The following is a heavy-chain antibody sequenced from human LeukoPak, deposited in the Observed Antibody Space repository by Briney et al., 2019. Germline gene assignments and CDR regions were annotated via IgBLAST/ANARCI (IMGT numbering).Heavy chain of an antibody. CDR1: GYSFTSYW. Sequence: GESLKISCKGSGYSFTSYWIGWVRQMPGKGLEWMGIIYPGDSDTRYSPSFQGQVTISADKSISTAYLQWSSPKASDTAMYYCARNPDYGDSSWYFDYWGQGTLVTVSS. V-gene: IGHV5-51*01. D-gene: IGHD4-17*01. CDR2: IYPGDSDT. J-gene: IGHJ4*02. CDR3: ARNPDYGDSSWYFDY.